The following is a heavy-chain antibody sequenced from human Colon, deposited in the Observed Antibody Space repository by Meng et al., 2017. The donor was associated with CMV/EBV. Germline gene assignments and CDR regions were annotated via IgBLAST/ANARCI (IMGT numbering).Heavy chain of an antibody. V-gene: IGHV1-2*02. CDR1: GYTFTGYY. D-gene: IGHD1-14*01. CDR2: INPKVGGT. CDR3: ARGRMWVVPADFHGIDS. J-gene: IGHJ6*02. Sequence: ASVKVSCKASGYTFTGYYMHWVRQAPGQGLEWMGWINPKVGGTSYARKFRGRVTMTRDTSTATAYMEVNRLTSDDTAVYFCARGRMWVVPADFHGIDSWGPGTKVTVSS.